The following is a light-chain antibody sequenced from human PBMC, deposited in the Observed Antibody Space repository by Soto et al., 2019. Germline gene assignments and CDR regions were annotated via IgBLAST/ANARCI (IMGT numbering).Light chain of an antibody. V-gene: IGLV1-40*01. J-gene: IGLJ3*02. CDR1: SSNIGAGYD. Sequence: QSVLTQPPSVSGAPGQRVTISCTGSSSNIGAGYDVHWYQQLPGTAPKLLIYGNSNRPSGVPDRFSGSKSGTSASLAITGLHAEAEADYYCQSYDSSLTGWVFGGGTKLTVL. CDR3: QSYDSSLTGWV. CDR2: GNS.